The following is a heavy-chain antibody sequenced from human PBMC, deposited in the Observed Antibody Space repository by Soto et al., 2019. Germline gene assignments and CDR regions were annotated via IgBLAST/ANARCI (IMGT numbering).Heavy chain of an antibody. D-gene: IGHD1-26*01. V-gene: IGHV3-15*01. J-gene: IGHJ6*02. CDR2: IKSKGNGGTA. CDR1: GFSINNAW. Sequence: PGGSLTLSCAASGFSINNAWMSWVCQAPGKGLEWVGRIKSKGNGGTADYAAPVKGRFTISRDDSKNMLYLQMNGLKTEDTAVYYCITTYSGSSSRPCIDVWGQGTTVTVSS. CDR3: ITTYSGSSSRPCIDV.